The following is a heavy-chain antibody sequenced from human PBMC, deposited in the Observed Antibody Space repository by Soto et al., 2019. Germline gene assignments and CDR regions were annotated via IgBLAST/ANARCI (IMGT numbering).Heavy chain of an antibody. V-gene: IGHV3-23*01. CDR1: GFSFSTSG. Sequence: DVQLLESGGGLVQPGGSLRLSCAASGFSFSTSGMSWVRQAPGKGLEWVSALSEGGHQTYYADSVKGRFTISGDNAKNTLYLQMSSLRVEDTAVYFCTKDNGWESHYWGQGVLVTVSS. J-gene: IGHJ4*02. CDR2: LSEGGHQT. D-gene: IGHD1-26*01. CDR3: TKDNGWESHY.